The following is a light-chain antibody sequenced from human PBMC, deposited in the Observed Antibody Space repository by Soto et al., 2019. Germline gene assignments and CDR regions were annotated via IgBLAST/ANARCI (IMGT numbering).Light chain of an antibody. V-gene: IGKV3-20*01. CDR3: QQYGSSPRYT. Sequence: EIVLTQSPGTLSLSPGERATISCRASQSVSSSYLAWHQQKPGQAPRLLISGASSRAIGIPDRFSGSGSGTDFTLIISRLEPEDFAVYYCQQYGSSPRYTFGQGTKLEIK. J-gene: IGKJ2*01. CDR1: QSVSSSY. CDR2: GAS.